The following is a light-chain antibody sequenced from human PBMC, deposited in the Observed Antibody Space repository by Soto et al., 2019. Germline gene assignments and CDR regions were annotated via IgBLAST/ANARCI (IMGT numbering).Light chain of an antibody. CDR1: SSNIGAGYH. V-gene: IGLV1-40*01. CDR3: QSYDSSLSGSGV. CDR2: ANN. J-gene: IGLJ3*02. Sequence: QSVLTQPPSVSGAPGQRVTISCSGSSSNIGAGYHVHWYQQLPGTAPKLLISANNIRPSGVPDRFSGSKSGTSASLAITGLQAEDEADYYCQSYDSSLSGSGVFGGGTKLTVL.